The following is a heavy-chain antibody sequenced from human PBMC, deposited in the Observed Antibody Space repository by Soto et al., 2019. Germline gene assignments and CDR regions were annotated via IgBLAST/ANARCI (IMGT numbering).Heavy chain of an antibody. CDR3: VKTITTFGGSSTGRGALLDY. CDR2: SSNDGNHE. D-gene: IGHD3-3*01. J-gene: IGHJ4*02. Sequence: QVQLVESGGGVVQPGRSLRLSCAASGFTFSAFGMHWVRQARGKGLEWVAVSSNDGNHEYYADSVKGRFSISRDNSKNTFSLQMNSLSSEDTAVYFCVKTITTFGGSSTGRGALLDYWGQGILVTVSS. CDR1: GFTFSAFG. V-gene: IGHV3-30*18.